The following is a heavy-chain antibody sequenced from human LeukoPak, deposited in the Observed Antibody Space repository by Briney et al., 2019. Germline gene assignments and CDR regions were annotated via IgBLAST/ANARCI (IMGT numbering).Heavy chain of an antibody. D-gene: IGHD2/OR15-2a*01. V-gene: IGHV3-7*01. J-gene: IGHJ4*02. CDR2: MKEDGNEK. Sequence: PGGSLRLSCVVSGFMFSSNTMTWVRQAPGKGLEWVANMKEDGNEKHYVDSVKGRFIISRDNAKNSLYLQMNSLRAEDTAVYYCATGGRRYYADWGQGTLVTVSS. CDR1: GFMFSSNT. CDR3: ATGGRRYYAD.